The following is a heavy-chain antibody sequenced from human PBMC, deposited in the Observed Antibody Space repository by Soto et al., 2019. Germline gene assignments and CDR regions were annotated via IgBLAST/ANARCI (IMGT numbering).Heavy chain of an antibody. D-gene: IGHD3-9*01. J-gene: IGHJ4*02. CDR1: GFTFSLSA. CDR3: ARGPEYDILTVCDF. V-gene: IGHV3-23*04. CDR2: ISGGGSST. Sequence: EVQLVESGGGFVQPGGSLRLSCAASGFTFSLSAMSWVRQAPGRGLEWVSSISGGGSSTDYAESVKGRFTISRDNSKNTVHLQMNSLRAEDTAVYYCARGPEYDILTVCDFWGLGALVTVSS.